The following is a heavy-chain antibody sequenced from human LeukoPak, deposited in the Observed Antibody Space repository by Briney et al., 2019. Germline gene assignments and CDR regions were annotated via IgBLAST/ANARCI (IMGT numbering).Heavy chain of an antibody. CDR2: ISGSGGST. Sequence: GGSLRLSCAASGFTFSSYAMSWVRQAPGKGLEWVSAISGSGGSTYYTDSVKGRFTISRDNSKNTLYLQMNSLRAEDTAVYYCAKDRRGRFLEWDYYFDYWGQGTLVTVSS. D-gene: IGHD3-3*01. CDR3: AKDRRGRFLEWDYYFDY. J-gene: IGHJ4*02. V-gene: IGHV3-23*01. CDR1: GFTFSSYA.